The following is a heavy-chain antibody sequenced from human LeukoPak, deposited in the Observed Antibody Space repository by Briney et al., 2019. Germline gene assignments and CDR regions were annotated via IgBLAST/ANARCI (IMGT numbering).Heavy chain of an antibody. D-gene: IGHD3-22*01. V-gene: IGHV4-30-2*01. CDR1: GGSISSGGYY. CDR3: ARDSSGYYAFDY. Sequence: SETLSLTCTVSGGSISSGGYYWSWIRQPPGKGLEWIGYIYHSGSTYYNPSLKSRVAISVDRSKNQFSLKLSSVTAADTAVYYCARDSSGYYAFDYWGQGTLVTVSS. CDR2: IYHSGST. J-gene: IGHJ4*02.